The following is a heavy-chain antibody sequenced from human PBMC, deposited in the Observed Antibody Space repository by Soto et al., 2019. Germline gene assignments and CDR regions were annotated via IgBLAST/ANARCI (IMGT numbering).Heavy chain of an antibody. CDR2: ISGSGGST. V-gene: IGHV3-23*01. D-gene: IGHD3-22*01. J-gene: IGHJ4*02. CDR3: AKDTLHSSGYYPIYFDY. Sequence: GGSLRLSCAASGFTFSSYAMSWVRQAPGKGLEWVSAISGSGGSTYYADSVKGRFTISRDNSKNTLYLQMNSLRAEDTAVYYCAKDTLHSSGYYPIYFDYWGQGTLVTVSS. CDR1: GFTFSSYA.